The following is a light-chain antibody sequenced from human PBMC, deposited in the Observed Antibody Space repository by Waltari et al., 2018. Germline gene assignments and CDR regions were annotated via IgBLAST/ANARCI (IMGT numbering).Light chain of an antibody. Sequence: NFMLTQPHSVSESPGKTVTISCTRNSGRIGSHYVQWYQQRPGSAPISVIYGNNQRPSGVPDRFSGSIDSSSNSASLTISGLKTEDEGDYFCQSYDSNNHVVFGGGTHLTVL. CDR3: QSYDSNNHVV. J-gene: IGLJ7*01. CDR2: GNN. V-gene: IGLV6-57*04. CDR1: SGRIGSHY.